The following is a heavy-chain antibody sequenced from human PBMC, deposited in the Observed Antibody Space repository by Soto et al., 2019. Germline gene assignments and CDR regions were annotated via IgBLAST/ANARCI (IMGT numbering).Heavy chain of an antibody. J-gene: IGHJ6*02. D-gene: IGHD3-22*01. CDR1: GYSFTRYW. Sequence: KVSCKASGYSFTRYWIGWVRQMPGKGLEWMGIINPADSDTRYSPSFQGQVTISVDKSISTAYLQWSSLKASDTAMYYCAILRRDSIDFFYYGMDVWGQGTTVTVSS. CDR2: INPADSDT. CDR3: AILRRDSIDFFYYGMDV. V-gene: IGHV5-51*01.